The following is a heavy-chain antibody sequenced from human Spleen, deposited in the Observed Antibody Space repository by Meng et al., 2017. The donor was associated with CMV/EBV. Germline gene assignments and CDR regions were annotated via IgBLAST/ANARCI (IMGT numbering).Heavy chain of an antibody. V-gene: IGHV3-53*01. CDR3: ARALVAGRYNYNYHGIDV. Sequence: GESLKISCAASAFTVRSNYMTWVRQAPGEGLEWVSVIFSSGSTYYADSVKGRFTISRDNSKNTLYLQMNSLRGEDTAVYYCARALVAGRYNYNYHGIDVWGQGTTVTVSS. CDR1: AFTVRSNY. D-gene: IGHD1-7*01. CDR2: IFSSGST. J-gene: IGHJ6*02.